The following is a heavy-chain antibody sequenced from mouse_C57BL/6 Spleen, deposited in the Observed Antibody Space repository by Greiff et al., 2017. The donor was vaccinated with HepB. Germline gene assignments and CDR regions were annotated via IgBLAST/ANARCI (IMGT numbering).Heavy chain of an antibody. D-gene: IGHD4-1*01. Sequence: EVQLQQSGPELVKPGASVKISCKASGYTFTDYYMNWVKQSHGKSLEWIGDINPNNGGTSYNQKFKGKATLTVDKSSSTAYMELRSLTSEDSAVYYSARGGLGDYWGQGTTLTVSS. J-gene: IGHJ2*01. V-gene: IGHV1-26*01. CDR2: INPNNGGT. CDR3: ARGGLGDY. CDR1: GYTFTDYY.